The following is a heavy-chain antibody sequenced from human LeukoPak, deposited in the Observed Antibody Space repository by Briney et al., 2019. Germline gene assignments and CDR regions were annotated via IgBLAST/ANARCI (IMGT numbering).Heavy chain of an antibody. Sequence: SETLSLTCNVSGGSFTNYYWSWIRQTPEKGLEWIGQINHSGDTSYNPSLRSRVTLSVDRSKNQFSLNVTSVTAADTGVYYCARGPGTVGLSCWGQGTLVTVSS. CDR1: GGSFTNYY. D-gene: IGHD1/OR15-1a*01. CDR2: INHSGDT. CDR3: ARGPGTVGLSC. J-gene: IGHJ4*02. V-gene: IGHV4-34*01.